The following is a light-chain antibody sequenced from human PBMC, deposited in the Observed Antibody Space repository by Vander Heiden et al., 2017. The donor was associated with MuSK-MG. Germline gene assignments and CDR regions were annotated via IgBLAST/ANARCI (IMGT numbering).Light chain of an antibody. Sequence: QSVLTQPPSASGTPGQRVTISCSGSSSNIGSNTVNWYQQLPGTAPKLLIYRNNQRPAGVPDRFSGSKSGTSASLAISGLQSEDEADYYCAAWDDSLNGHVGCGGGTKLTVL. CDR2: RNN. CDR3: AAWDDSLNGHVG. J-gene: IGLJ2*01. CDR1: SSNIGSNT. V-gene: IGLV1-44*01.